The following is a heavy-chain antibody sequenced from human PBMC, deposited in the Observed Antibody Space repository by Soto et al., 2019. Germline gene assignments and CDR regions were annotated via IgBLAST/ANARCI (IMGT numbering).Heavy chain of an antibody. Sequence: ASVKVSCKASGYTFTGYYMHWVRQAPGQGLEWMGWINPNSGGTNYAQKFQGWVTMTRDTSISTAYMELSRLRSDDTAVYYCARVGVDYDSSGYYYGGGFDYWGQGTLVTVSP. CDR2: INPNSGGT. D-gene: IGHD3-22*01. CDR3: ARVGVDYDSSGYYYGGGFDY. CDR1: GYTFTGYY. V-gene: IGHV1-2*04. J-gene: IGHJ4*02.